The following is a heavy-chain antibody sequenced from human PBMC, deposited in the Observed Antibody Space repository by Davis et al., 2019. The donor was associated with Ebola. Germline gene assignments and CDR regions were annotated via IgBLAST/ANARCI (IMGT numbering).Heavy chain of an antibody. V-gene: IGHV3-48*02. CDR2: IGTRGDPT. J-gene: IGHJ3*02. CDR1: GFTFSSST. CDR3: VRDYLFALDI. Sequence: GESLKISCAASGFTFSSSTMNWVRQAPGKGLEWVSYIGTRGDPTVYADSVKGRFTVSRDDANNSLSLLMNSLRDEDTAIYYCVRDYLFALDIWGQGTMVTVSS.